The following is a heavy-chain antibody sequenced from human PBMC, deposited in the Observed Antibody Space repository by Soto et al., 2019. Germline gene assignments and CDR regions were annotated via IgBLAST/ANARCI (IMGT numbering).Heavy chain of an antibody. CDR2: IIPIFGTA. V-gene: IGHV1-69*13. D-gene: IGHD2-15*01. J-gene: IGHJ6*02. CDR3: ARRPQIVGVVAAIYYYGMDV. Sequence: GASVKVSCKASGGTFSSYAISWVRQAPGQGLEWMGGIIPIFGTANYAQKFQGRVTITADESTSTAYMELSSLRSEDTAVYYCARRPQIVGVVAAIYYYGMDVWGQGTTVTVSS. CDR1: GGTFSSYA.